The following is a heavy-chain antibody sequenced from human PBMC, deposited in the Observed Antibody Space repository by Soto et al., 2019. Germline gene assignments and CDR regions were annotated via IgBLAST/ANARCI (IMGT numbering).Heavy chain of an antibody. Sequence: GGSLRLSCAASGFTFSSYAMHWVRQAPGKGLEWVAVISYDGSNKYYADSVKGRFTISRDNSKNTLYLQRNSLRAEDTAVYYCARDKPPPEDIVVVVAELRYYGMDVWGQGTMVTVSS. CDR2: ISYDGSNK. V-gene: IGHV3-30-3*01. D-gene: IGHD2-15*01. CDR3: ARDKPPPEDIVVVVAELRYYGMDV. J-gene: IGHJ6*02. CDR1: GFTFSSYA.